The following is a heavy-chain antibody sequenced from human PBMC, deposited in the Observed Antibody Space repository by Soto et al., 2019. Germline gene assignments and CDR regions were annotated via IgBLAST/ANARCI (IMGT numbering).Heavy chain of an antibody. CDR2: IIPISGAA. CDR3: ARDMTRTVVPYFDF. J-gene: IGHJ4*02. D-gene: IGHD1-7*01. V-gene: IGHV1-69*06. CDR1: GYTLTELS. Sequence: SVKVSCKVSGYTLTELSMHWVRQAPGQGLEWMGRIIPISGAANYAQKFQGRVTITADKSTSTSYMELSSLRSEDTAVYYCARDMTRTVVPYFDFWGQGTLVTVSS.